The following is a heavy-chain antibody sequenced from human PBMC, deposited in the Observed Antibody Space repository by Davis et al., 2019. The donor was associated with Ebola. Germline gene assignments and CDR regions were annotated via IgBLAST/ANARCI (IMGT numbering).Heavy chain of an antibody. D-gene: IGHD2-2*01. V-gene: IGHV3-30*02. CDR1: GFTFSSYG. Sequence: GESLKISCAASGFTFSSYGMHWVRQAPGKGLEWVAFIRYDGSNKYYADSVKGRFTISRDNSKNTLYLQMNSLRAEDTAVYYCARLFHDLLVPPANWFDPWGQGTLVTVSS. J-gene: IGHJ5*02. CDR3: ARLFHDLLVPPANWFDP. CDR2: IRYDGSNK.